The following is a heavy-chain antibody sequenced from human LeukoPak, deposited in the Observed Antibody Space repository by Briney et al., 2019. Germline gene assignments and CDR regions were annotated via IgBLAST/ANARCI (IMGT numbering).Heavy chain of an antibody. J-gene: IGHJ6*03. CDR1: GGSISSYY. CDR3: ARSTGTTVFSMGVRNYYYYMDV. Sequence: PSETQSLTCTVSGGSISSYYWSWIRQPAGKGLEWIGRIYTSGSTNYNPSLKSRVTMSVDTSKNQFSLKLSSVTAADTAVYYCARSTGTTVFSMGVRNYYYYMDVWGKGTTVTVSS. V-gene: IGHV4-4*07. D-gene: IGHD4-11*01. CDR2: IYTSGST.